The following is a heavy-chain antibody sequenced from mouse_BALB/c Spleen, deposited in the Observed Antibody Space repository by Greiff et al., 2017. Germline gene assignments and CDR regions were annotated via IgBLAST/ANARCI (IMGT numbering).Heavy chain of an antibody. V-gene: IGHV2-4-1*01. D-gene: IGHD2-14*01. CDR1: GFSLTSYG. CDR3: ARNWRYDVFAY. J-gene: IGHJ3*01. CDR2: IWSGGST. Sequence: QVQLKQSGPGLVQPSQSLSITCTVSGFSLTSYGVHWVRQSPGKGLEWLGVIWSGGSTDYNAAFISRLSISKDNSKSQVFFKMNSLQADDTAIYYCARNWRYDVFAYWGQGTLVTVSA.